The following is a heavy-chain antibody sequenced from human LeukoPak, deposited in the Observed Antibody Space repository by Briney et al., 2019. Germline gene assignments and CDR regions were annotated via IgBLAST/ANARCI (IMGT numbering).Heavy chain of an antibody. CDR3: ARAPMAYGFDP. CDR1: GGSISSGSYY. D-gene: IGHD5-24*01. V-gene: IGHV4-61*02. CDR2: IYTSGST. Sequence: SETLSLTCTGSGGSISSGSYYWSWIRQPAGKGLEWIGRIYTSGSTNYNPSLKSRVTISVDTSKNQFSLKLSSVTAADTAVYYCARAPMAYGFDPWGQGTLVTVSS. J-gene: IGHJ5*02.